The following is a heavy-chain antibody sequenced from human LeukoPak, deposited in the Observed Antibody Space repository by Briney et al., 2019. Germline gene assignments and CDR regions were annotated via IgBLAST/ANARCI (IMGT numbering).Heavy chain of an antibody. CDR3: ARGLFGNIMDY. D-gene: IGHD3-22*01. Sequence: GGSLRLSCAASGLTLTSSAMTWVRQAPGKGLEWVSGISGSGANTYDADSVKDRFTTARDNSKNTLYLQMNSLRAEDTVVYYCARGLFGNIMDYWGEGILVTVSS. CDR2: ISGSGANT. CDR1: GLTLTSSA. V-gene: IGHV3-23*01. J-gene: IGHJ4*02.